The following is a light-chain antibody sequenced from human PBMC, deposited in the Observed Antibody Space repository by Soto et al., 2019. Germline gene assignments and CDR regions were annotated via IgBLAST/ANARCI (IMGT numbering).Light chain of an antibody. CDR1: SSDVGGYNY. Sequence: QSGLSQPSSWSVSPGQSITISFTGTSSDVGGYNYVSWYQQHPGKAPKLMIYEVSNRPSGVSNRFSGSKSGNTASLTISGLQAEDEADYYCSSYTSSSTQVFGTGTKVTVL. J-gene: IGLJ1*01. CDR2: EVS. V-gene: IGLV2-14*01. CDR3: SSYTSSSTQV.